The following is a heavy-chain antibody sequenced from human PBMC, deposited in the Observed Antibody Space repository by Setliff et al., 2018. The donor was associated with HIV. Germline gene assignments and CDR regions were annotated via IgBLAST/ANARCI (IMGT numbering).Heavy chain of an antibody. CDR1: GGSISSGSYY. V-gene: IGHV4-39*07. CDR2: VYNSGIT. Sequence: SETLSLTCTVSGGSISSGSYYWSWIRQPAGKGLEWIGSVYNSGITFKNPSLKSRVTISVDRSGNQFSLRLTSVTAADTAVYYCATCRHRPSNWFDPWGQGTVVTVSS. J-gene: IGHJ5*02. CDR3: ATCRHRPSNWFDP.